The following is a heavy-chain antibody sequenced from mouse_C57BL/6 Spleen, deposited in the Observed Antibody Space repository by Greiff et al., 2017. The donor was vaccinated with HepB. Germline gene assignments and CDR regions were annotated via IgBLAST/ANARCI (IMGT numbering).Heavy chain of an antibody. J-gene: IGHJ3*01. D-gene: IGHD1-1*01. CDR3: TTVELITTVVATEGFAY. CDR2: ISSGGDYI. Sequence: EVQLVESGAGLVKPGGSLKLSCAASGFTFSSYAMSWVRQTPEKRLEWVAYISSGGDYIYYADAVKGRFTISRDNARNTLYLQMSSLKSEYTAMYYCTTVELITTVVATEGFAYWGQGTLVTVSA. V-gene: IGHV5-9-1*02. CDR1: GFTFSSYA.